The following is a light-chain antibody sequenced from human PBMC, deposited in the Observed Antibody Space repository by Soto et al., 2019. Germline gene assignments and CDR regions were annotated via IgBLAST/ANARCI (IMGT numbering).Light chain of an antibody. CDR3: SSYTSSSTLLYV. CDR1: SSDVGGYNY. Sequence: QSALTQPASVSGSPGQSITISCTGSSSDVGGYNYVSWYQQHPGKAPKLLLYEVSTRPSGVSNRFSGSKSGNTASLTISGLQPEDEADYYCSSYTSSSTLLYVFGTGTKVTVL. J-gene: IGLJ1*01. CDR2: EVS. V-gene: IGLV2-14*01.